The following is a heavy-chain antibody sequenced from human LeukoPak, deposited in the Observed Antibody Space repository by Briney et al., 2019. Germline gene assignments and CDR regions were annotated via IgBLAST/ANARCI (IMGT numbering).Heavy chain of an antibody. CDR2: INQDGSEK. Sequence: GGSLRLSCAASGFTFSSYWMSWVRQAPGKGLEWVANINQDGSEKYYVDSVKGRFTISRHNAKNSLYLQMNSLRAEDTAMYYCARDRHDYTHYVDCWGQGTLVTVSS. J-gene: IGHJ4*02. D-gene: IGHD4-11*01. CDR3: ARDRHDYTHYVDC. CDR1: GFTFSSYW. V-gene: IGHV3-7*01.